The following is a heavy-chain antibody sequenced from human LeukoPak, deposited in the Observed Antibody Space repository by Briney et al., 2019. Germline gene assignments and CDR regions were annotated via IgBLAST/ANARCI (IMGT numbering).Heavy chain of an antibody. J-gene: IGHJ4*02. D-gene: IGHD5-18*01. Sequence: SETLSLTCTVSGGSISSYYWSWIRQPPGKGLEWIGYIHYSGSTNYNPSLKSRVTISVDTSKNQFSLKLSSVTAADTAVYYCAREWIQLPRFDYWGQGTLVTVSS. CDR3: AREWIQLPRFDY. V-gene: IGHV4-59*12. CDR1: GGSISSYY. CDR2: IHYSGST.